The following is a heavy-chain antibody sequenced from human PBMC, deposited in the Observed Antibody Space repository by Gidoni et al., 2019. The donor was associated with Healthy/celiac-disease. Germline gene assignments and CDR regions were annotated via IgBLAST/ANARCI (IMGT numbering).Heavy chain of an antibody. CDR1: GFSFSSYA. Sequence: QVQLVESGGGVVQPGRSLRLSYAASGFSFSSYAMHWVRQAPGKGLEWVAVISYDRDNKYYADSVKGRFTVSRDNSKNTLYLQMNSLRAEDTAVYYCAGGYSGYDPWGQGTLVTVSS. CDR3: AGGYSGYDP. J-gene: IGHJ5*02. V-gene: IGHV3-30-3*01. CDR2: ISYDRDNK. D-gene: IGHD5-12*01.